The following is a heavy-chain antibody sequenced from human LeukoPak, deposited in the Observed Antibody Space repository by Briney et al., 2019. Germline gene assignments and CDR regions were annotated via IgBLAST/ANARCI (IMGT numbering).Heavy chain of an antibody. J-gene: IGHJ3*02. D-gene: IGHD3-10*01. Sequence: SETLSLTCTVSGGSISSSSYYWGWIRQPPGKGLEWIVSIYYSGSTYYNPSLKSRVTISVDTSKNQFSLKLSSVTAADTAVYYCASMDYYGSGSYYNGPGAFDIWGQGTMVTVSS. V-gene: IGHV4-39*01. CDR3: ASMDYYGSGSYYNGPGAFDI. CDR1: GGSISSSSYY. CDR2: IYYSGST.